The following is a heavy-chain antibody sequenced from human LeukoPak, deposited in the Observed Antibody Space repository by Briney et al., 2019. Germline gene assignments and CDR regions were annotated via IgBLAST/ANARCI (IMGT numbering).Heavy chain of an antibody. J-gene: IGHJ4*02. CDR2: ISSSSSYI. CDR3: ARAEALKFRDFDY. Sequence: GGSLRLSCAASGFTFSSYSMNWVRQAPGKGLEWVSSISSSSSYIYYADSVKGRFTISRDNAKNSLYLQMNSLRAEDTAIYYCARAEALKFRDFDYWGQGTLVTVSS. V-gene: IGHV3-21*01. CDR1: GFTFSSYS.